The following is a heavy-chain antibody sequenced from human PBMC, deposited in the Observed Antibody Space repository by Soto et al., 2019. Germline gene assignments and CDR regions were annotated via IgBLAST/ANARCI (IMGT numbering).Heavy chain of an antibody. CDR1: GYTFNNYG. Sequence: QGQLVQSGSEVKKPGASVKVSCKTSGYTFNNYGIRWVRQAPGQGLEWMGWISDYNGNTNYPPKFQGRVTMTTDTSTKTVYMVLTSLRPDDTAVYYCARDRYYGSGSYGMDVWGRGTTVTVSS. CDR2: ISDYNGNT. V-gene: IGHV1-18*01. D-gene: IGHD3-10*01. J-gene: IGHJ6*02. CDR3: ARDRYYGSGSYGMDV.